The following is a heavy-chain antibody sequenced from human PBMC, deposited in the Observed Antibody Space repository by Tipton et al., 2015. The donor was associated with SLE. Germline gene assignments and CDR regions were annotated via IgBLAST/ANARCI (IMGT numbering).Heavy chain of an antibody. J-gene: IGHJ4*02. D-gene: IGHD6-13*01. CDR3: ARDRSIAVAGNYFDY. Sequence: GLVKPSETLSLTCTVSGGSISNHHWGWFRQPPGKGLEWIGTIYHSGSTYYNPSLKSRVTISVDTSKNQFSLKLSSVTAADTAVYYCARDRSIAVAGNYFDYWGQGTLVTVSS. V-gene: IGHV4-38-2*02. CDR1: GGSISNHH. CDR2: IYHSGST.